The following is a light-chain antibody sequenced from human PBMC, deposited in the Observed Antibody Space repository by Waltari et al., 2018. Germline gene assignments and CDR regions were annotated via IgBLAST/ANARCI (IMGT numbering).Light chain of an antibody. J-gene: IGLJ2*01. CDR1: SSNIGSNT. CDR3: AAWDDSLNGFVV. CDR2: SNK. V-gene: IGLV1-44*01. Sequence: QSVLTQPPSASGTPGQRVTISCSGSSSNIGSNTVNWYQQLPGTAPKLLIYSNKRRPSGFPARFSGSKSGTSASLAISGLQSEDEADYYCAAWDDSLNGFVVFGGGTKLTVL.